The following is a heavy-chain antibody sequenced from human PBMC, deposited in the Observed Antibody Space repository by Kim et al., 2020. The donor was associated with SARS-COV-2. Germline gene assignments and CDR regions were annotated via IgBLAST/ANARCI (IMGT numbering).Heavy chain of an antibody. CDR3: ARDSSSWRRFDY. CDR2: ITSSSNAI. J-gene: IGHJ4*02. CDR1: GFTFSAYS. Sequence: GGSLRLSCAASGFTFSAYSMNLVRQAPGKGLEWVSSITSSSNAIYYADSLKGRFTISRDNAKNSLYLQMNSLRAEDTATYYCARDSSSWRRFDYWGQGTL. V-gene: IGHV3-21*01. D-gene: IGHD6-13*01.